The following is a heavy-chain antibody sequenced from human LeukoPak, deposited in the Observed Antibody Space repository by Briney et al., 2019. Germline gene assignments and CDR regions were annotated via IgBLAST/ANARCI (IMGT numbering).Heavy chain of an antibody. CDR2: IYYSGST. D-gene: IGHD3-10*01. CDR3: ARGGSMVRDYYYYMDV. J-gene: IGHJ6*03. V-gene: IGHV4-59*12. CDR1: GGSISSYY. Sequence: SETLSLTCTVSGGSISSYYWSWIRQPPGKGLEWIGYIYYSGSTNYNPSLKSRVTISVDTSKNQFSLKLSSVTAADTAVYYCARGGSMVRDYYYYMDVWGKGTTVTVSS.